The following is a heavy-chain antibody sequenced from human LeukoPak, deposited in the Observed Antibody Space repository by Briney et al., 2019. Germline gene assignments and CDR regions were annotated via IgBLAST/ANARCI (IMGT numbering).Heavy chain of an antibody. D-gene: IGHD5-18*01. V-gene: IGHV4-61*01. CDR1: GDSISSGPYY. Sequence: SGTLSLTCTVSGDSISSGPYYWRWVRQPPGKGLEWIGYIYYSGSTNYNPSLKSRVTISVHTSKNQFSLKLNSVTAADTAVYYCARGVTSDYWGQGTLVTVSS. CDR2: IYYSGST. CDR3: ARGVTSDY. J-gene: IGHJ4*02.